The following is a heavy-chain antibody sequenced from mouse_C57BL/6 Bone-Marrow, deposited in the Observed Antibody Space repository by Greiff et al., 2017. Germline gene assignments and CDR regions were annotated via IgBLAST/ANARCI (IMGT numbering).Heavy chain of an antibody. CDR3: TLLLWPQ. V-gene: IGHV6-3*01. J-gene: IGHJ2*01. D-gene: IGHD2-10*01. CDR2: IRLKSDNYAT. CDR1: GFTFSNYW. Sequence: EVTLVESGGGLVQPGGSMKLSCVASGFTFSNYWMNWVRQSPAKGLEWVAQIRLKSDNYATHYAETVKGRFTISRDDSKSRVYQQMNNLRAEDTGIYYCTLLLWPQWSQGTTRTVSS.